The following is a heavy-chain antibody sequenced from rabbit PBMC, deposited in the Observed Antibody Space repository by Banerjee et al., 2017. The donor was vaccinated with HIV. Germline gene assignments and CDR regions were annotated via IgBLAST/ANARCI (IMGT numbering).Heavy chain of an antibody. Sequence: QSLEESGGDLVQPEGSLTLTCTASGFSFSSYWMCWVRQAPGKGLEWNACIDAGSSGSPYYASWAKGRLTISKTSSTTVTLQMTSLTAADTATYFCASSFGYGYASFGFWGPGTLVTVS. D-gene: IGHD6-1*01. CDR3: ASSFGYGYASFGF. V-gene: IGHV1S40*01. CDR1: GFSFSSYW. CDR2: IDAGSSGSP. J-gene: IGHJ3*01.